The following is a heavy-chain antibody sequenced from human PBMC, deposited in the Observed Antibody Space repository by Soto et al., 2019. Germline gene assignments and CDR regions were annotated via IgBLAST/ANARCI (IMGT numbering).Heavy chain of an antibody. V-gene: IGHV1-69*01. Sequence: QVQLVQSGTEMKKPGSSVKVSCKASGGTFSSKGISWVRQAPGQGLEWMGAIIPTFHTANYAQKFQGRLTITADESTDTAYMELSSLRSEDTPVYYCARGTGTTWGGFDYWGQGTLVTVSS. CDR1: GGTFSSKG. CDR3: ARGTGTTWGGFDY. CDR2: IIPTFHTA. J-gene: IGHJ4*02. D-gene: IGHD1-1*01.